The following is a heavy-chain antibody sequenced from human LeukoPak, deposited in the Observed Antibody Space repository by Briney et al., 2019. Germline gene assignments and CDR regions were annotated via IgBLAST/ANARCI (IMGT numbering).Heavy chain of an antibody. Sequence: GESLEISCEGSGYIFTSYWIGGVRQVPGKGLEWMGIIYPGDSDTRYSPSFQGQVTISADKSISTAYLQWSSLKASDTAMYYCASSLYCSSTSCYKDAFDIWGQGTMVTVSS. V-gene: IGHV5-51*01. CDR3: ASSLYCSSTSCYKDAFDI. J-gene: IGHJ3*02. D-gene: IGHD2-2*02. CDR2: IYPGDSDT. CDR1: GYIFTSYW.